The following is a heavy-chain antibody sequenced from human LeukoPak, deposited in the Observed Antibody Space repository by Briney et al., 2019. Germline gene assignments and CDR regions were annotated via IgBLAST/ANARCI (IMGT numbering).Heavy chain of an antibody. CDR3: ARDSRYSSSLGSYQAFWFDP. V-gene: IGHV3-74*01. D-gene: IGHD3-10*01. CDR2: ISGDGTTT. CDR1: GFTFPLYY. J-gene: IGHJ5*02. Sequence: GGSLRLSCAGSGFTFPLYYIHWVRHTPGKGVEWLSRISGDGTTTNYADSVKGRFTICRDNAKNTLYLQMSSLRVDDTGIYYCARDSRYSSSLGSYQAFWFDPWGQRTLVTVSS.